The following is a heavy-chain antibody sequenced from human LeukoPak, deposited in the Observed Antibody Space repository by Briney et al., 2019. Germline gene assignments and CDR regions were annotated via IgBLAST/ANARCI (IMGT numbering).Heavy chain of an antibody. CDR3: AKPARTDAFDI. CDR1: GFTFSGYE. J-gene: IGHJ3*02. D-gene: IGHD1-14*01. V-gene: IGHV3-48*03. CDR2: IGSSGSTI. Sequence: PGGSLRLSCAASGFTFSGYEMNWVRQAPGKGLEWVPYIGSSGSTIYYADSVKGRFAISRDNAKNSLYLQMNSLRAEDTAVYYCAKPARTDAFDIWGQGTMITVSS.